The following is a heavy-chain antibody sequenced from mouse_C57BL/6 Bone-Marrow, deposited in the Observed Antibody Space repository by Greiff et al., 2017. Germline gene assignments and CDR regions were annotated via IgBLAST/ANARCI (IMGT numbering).Heavy chain of an antibody. CDR3: AREGVWLGWYFDV. D-gene: IGHD2-2*01. J-gene: IGHJ1*03. Sequence: QVQLQQSGAELARPGASVKLSCKASGYTFTSYGISWVKQRTGRGLEWIGEIYPRSGNTYYNEKFKGKATLTADKSSSTAYMELRSLTSEDSAVYFCAREGVWLGWYFDVWGTGTTVSVSS. V-gene: IGHV1-81*01. CDR2: IYPRSGNT. CDR1: GYTFTSYG.